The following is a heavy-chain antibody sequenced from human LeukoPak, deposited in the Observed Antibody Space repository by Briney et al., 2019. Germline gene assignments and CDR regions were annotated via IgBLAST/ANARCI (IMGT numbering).Heavy chain of an antibody. CDR3: AKDWRPGGVGATPFDY. CDR2: IWYDGSKE. CDR1: GFTFSSYW. V-gene: IGHV3-33*06. J-gene: IGHJ4*02. Sequence: GGSLRLSCAASGFTFSSYWMSWVRQAPGKGLEWVAVIWYDGSKEYFADSVKGRFTISRDNSKNTFYLQMNSLRAEDTAVYYCAKDWRPGGVGATPFDYWGQGTLVTVSS. D-gene: IGHD1-26*01.